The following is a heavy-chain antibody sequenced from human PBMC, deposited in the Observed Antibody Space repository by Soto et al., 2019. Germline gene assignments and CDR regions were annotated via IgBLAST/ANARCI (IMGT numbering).Heavy chain of an antibody. CDR2: IWYDGSNK. D-gene: IGHD3-22*01. Sequence: PGGSLRLSCAASGFTFSSYGMHWVRQAPGKGLEWVAVIWYDGSNKYYADSVKGRFTISRDNSKNTLYLQMNSLRAEDTAVYYCARDSSGYEQDYFDYWGQGTLVTVSS. V-gene: IGHV3-33*01. J-gene: IGHJ4*02. CDR3: ARDSSGYEQDYFDY. CDR1: GFTFSSYG.